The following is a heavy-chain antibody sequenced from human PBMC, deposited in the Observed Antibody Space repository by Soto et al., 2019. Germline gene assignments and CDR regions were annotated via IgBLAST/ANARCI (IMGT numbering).Heavy chain of an antibody. Sequence: QVQLVESGGGVVQPGRSLRLSCAASGFTFSSYGMHWVRQAPGKGLEWVAVIWYDGSNKYYADSVKGRFTISRDNSTNTLYLQMDSLRAEDTAAYYCARELVVVAATNYYYYGMDVWGQGTTVTVSS. CDR2: IWYDGSNK. J-gene: IGHJ6*02. CDR3: ARELVVVAATNYYYYGMDV. CDR1: GFTFSSYG. V-gene: IGHV3-33*01. D-gene: IGHD2-15*01.